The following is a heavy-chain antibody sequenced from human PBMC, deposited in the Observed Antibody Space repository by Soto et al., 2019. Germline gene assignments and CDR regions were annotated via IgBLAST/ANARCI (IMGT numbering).Heavy chain of an antibody. CDR1: GFTFNNYA. J-gene: IGHJ4*02. V-gene: IGHV3-23*01. D-gene: IGHD6-19*01. CDR2: ISGSGSST. Sequence: SGGSLRLSCEASGFTFNNYAMTWVRQTPGKGLQWVSTISGSGSSTFYADSVRGRFTISRDNSKNTLYLQMNSLGAEDTALYYCAKEKIASTVADFFDYWGQGTLVTVSS. CDR3: AKEKIASTVADFFDY.